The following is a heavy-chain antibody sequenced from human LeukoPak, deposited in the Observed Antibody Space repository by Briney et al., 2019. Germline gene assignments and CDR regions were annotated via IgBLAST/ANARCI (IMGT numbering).Heavy chain of an antibody. D-gene: IGHD5-24*01. Sequence: GGSLRLSCVGSGFTFSYWVNWVRQSPGKGLEWVANIKPDGSDKYYVDSARGRFTVSRDSAKNSAFLQMNCLRAEDTAIYYCATISAQTFDIWGQGTLVSVSS. V-gene: IGHV3-7*01. CDR2: IKPDGSDK. J-gene: IGHJ3*02. CDR1: GFTFSYW. CDR3: ATISAQTFDI.